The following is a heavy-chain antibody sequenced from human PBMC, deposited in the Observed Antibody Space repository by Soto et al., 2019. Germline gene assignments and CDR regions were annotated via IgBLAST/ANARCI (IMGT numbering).Heavy chain of an antibody. CDR1: GGTFSSYA. CDR3: ARDPGPRGYGYGTEPRDY. J-gene: IGHJ4*02. D-gene: IGHD5-18*01. V-gene: IGHV1-69*13. Sequence: GASVKVSCKASGGTFSSYAISWVRQAPGQGLEWVGGIIPIFGTANYAQKFQGRVTITADESTSTAYMELSSLRSEDTAVYYCARDPGPRGYGYGTEPRDYWGQGTLVTVSS. CDR2: IIPIFGTA.